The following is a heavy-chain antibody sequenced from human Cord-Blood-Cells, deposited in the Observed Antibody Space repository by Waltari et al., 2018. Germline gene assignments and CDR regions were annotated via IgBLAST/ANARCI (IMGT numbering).Heavy chain of an antibody. CDR3: ARLSGNYYGMDV. D-gene: IGHD3-10*01. V-gene: IGHV4-39*01. CDR2: IYYSGST. J-gene: IGHJ6*02. CDR1: GGSISSSSSS. Sequence: LQLQESGPGLVTPSETLSPTCTVSGGSISSSSSSRGWTCQPPGKGLEWIGSIYYSGSTHYNPSLKSRVTISVDTSKNQFSLKLSAVTAADSAVYYCARLSGNYYGMDVWGQGATVTVSS.